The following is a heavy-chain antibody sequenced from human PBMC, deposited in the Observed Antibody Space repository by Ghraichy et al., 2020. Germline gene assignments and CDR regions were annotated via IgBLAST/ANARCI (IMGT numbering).Heavy chain of an antibody. CDR2: ISITSTTI. J-gene: IGHJ4*02. CDR1: TSTFRVFS. Sequence: GGSLRLSCAASTSTFRVFSMNWVRQAPGKGPEWISHISITSTTIYYADSVKGRFTISRDNDKNMLYLQMDSLRDEDTAVYYCATAIAAAGENYWGQGTLVSVSS. CDR3: ATAIAAAGENY. D-gene: IGHD6-13*01. V-gene: IGHV3-48*02.